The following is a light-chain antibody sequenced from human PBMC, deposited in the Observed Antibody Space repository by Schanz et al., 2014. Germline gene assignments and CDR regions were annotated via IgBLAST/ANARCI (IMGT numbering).Light chain of an antibody. CDR3: QQSGTSPLWT. V-gene: IGKV3-20*01. CDR1: QSVGSN. J-gene: IGKJ1*01. CDR2: GAS. Sequence: EIVMTQSPATPSVSPGERATLSCRASQSVGSNLAWYQQKPGQAPRLLIYGASSRATGIPDRFSGSGSGTDFTLTISRLEPEDFAVYYCQQSGTSPLWTFGQGTKVEIK.